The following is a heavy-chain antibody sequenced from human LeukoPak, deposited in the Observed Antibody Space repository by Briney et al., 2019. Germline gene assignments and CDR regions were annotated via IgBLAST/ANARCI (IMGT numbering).Heavy chain of an antibody. J-gene: IGHJ5*02. Sequence: ASVKVSRKASGYTFTGWYMHCVRRAPRQGLEWMGRINPNSGGTNYAQKFQGRVTMTRDTSISTAYMELSRLRSDDTAVYYCARQGIAINWFDPWGQGTLVTVSS. D-gene: IGHD6-13*01. V-gene: IGHV1-2*06. CDR2: INPNSGGT. CDR1: GYTFTGWY. CDR3: ARQGIAINWFDP.